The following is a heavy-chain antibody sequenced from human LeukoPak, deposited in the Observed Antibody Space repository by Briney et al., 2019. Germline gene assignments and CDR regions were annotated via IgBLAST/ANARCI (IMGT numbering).Heavy chain of an antibody. Sequence: GGSLRLSCAASEFSVGSNYMTWVRQAPGKGLEWVSLIYSGGSTYYADSVKGRFTISRDNSKNTLYLQMNSLRAEDTAVYYCARDQPNDYGDYDDAFDIWGQGTMVTVSS. CDR1: EFSVGSNY. CDR2: IYSGGST. V-gene: IGHV3-66*01. D-gene: IGHD4-17*01. CDR3: ARDQPNDYGDYDDAFDI. J-gene: IGHJ3*02.